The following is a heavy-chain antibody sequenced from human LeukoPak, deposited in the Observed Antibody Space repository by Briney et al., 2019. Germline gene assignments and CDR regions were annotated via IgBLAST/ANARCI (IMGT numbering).Heavy chain of an antibody. CDR1: GFAFGTYA. CDR2: LSASGNNT. Sequence: PGGSLRLSCAGSGFAFGTYAMSWVRQTPGKGLEWVSTLSASGNNTYYADSVKGHFTISRDNSKNTLYLQMNSLRGEDTALYYCAKISAWTRGPYFDYWGQGTLVTVSS. D-gene: IGHD3/OR15-3a*01. CDR3: AKISAWTRGPYFDY. J-gene: IGHJ4*02. V-gene: IGHV3-23*01.